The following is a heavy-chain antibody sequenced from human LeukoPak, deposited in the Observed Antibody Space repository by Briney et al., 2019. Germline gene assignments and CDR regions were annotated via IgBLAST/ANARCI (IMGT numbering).Heavy chain of an antibody. V-gene: IGHV4-61*02. CDR2: IYSSGTT. CDR1: GDSISSGNRY. D-gene: IGHD6-13*01. CDR3: ARGRYVTTRGGAAAGFLDY. J-gene: IGHJ4*02. Sequence: SETLSLTCTVSGDSISSGNRYWSWLRQSAGKGLEWIGRIYSSGTTNYNPSLKSRVTISVGTSKSQFSLKLSSVTAADTAVYYCARGRYVTTRGGAAAGFLDYWGQGTLVTVST.